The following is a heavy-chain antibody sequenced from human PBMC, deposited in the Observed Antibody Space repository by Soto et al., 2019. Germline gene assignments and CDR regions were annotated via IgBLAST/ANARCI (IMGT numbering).Heavy chain of an antibody. Sequence: EVQLVESGGGLVQPGGSLKLSCAASGFTFSGSAMHWVRHASGKGLEWVGRIRSKGNNYATAYGASLKGRFTISRDDSKNTAYLQINSLNTEDTAVYYCSRQAADFWSGKPQYSMDGWGKGTTVTVSS. V-gene: IGHV3-73*01. J-gene: IGHJ6*03. CDR3: SRQAADFWSGKPQYSMDG. CDR1: GFTFSGSA. CDR2: IRSKGNNYAT. D-gene: IGHD3-3*01.